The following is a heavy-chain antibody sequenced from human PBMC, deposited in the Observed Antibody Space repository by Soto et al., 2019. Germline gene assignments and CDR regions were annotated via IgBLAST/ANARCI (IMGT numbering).Heavy chain of an antibody. CDR3: VLSGYNSGWYPNHYYFNY. CDR1: GFTFSSYA. D-gene: IGHD6-19*01. Sequence: PGGSLRLSCAASGFTFSSYAMSWVRQAPGRGQEWEANIKKDGNDKNFVDSVKGRFTISRDNAKNSLYLQMNSLRAEDTAVYYCVLSGYNSGWYPNHYYFNYWGQGTLVTVSS. CDR2: IKKDGNDK. J-gene: IGHJ4*02. V-gene: IGHV3-7*05.